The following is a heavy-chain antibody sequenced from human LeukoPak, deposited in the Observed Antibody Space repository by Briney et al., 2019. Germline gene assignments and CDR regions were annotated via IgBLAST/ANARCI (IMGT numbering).Heavy chain of an antibody. D-gene: IGHD3-10*01. V-gene: IGHV3-23*01. CDR1: GFTFSSYA. J-gene: IGHJ4*02. CDR2: ISGSGGST. Sequence: GGSLRLSCAASGFTFSSYAMSWVRQAPGKGLEWVSAISGSGGSTYYADSVKGRFTISRDNSKNTLYLQMNSLRAEDTAVYYCAKDGPLWFGELFPRFDYWGQGTLVTVSS. CDR3: AKDGPLWFGELFPRFDY.